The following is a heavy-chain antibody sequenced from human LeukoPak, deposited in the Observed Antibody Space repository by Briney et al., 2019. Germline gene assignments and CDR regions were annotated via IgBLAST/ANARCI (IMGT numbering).Heavy chain of an antibody. V-gene: IGHV1-18*01. D-gene: IGHD3-22*01. Sequence: ASVKVSCKASGYTFTSYGISWVRQAPGQGLEGMGWISAYNGNTNYAQKLQGRVTMTTDTSTSTAYMELRSLRSDDTAVYYCARDLPPSYYYDSTTLDYWGQGTLVTVSS. CDR1: GYTFTSYG. CDR2: ISAYNGNT. J-gene: IGHJ4*02. CDR3: ARDLPPSYYYDSTTLDY.